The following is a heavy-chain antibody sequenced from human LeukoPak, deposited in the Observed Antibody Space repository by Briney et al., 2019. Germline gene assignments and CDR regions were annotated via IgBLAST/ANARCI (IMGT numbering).Heavy chain of an antibody. J-gene: IGHJ4*02. CDR3: ARLNYDILTVYFDY. V-gene: IGHV5-51*01. Sequence: GESLKISCKGSGYTFTNYWIGWVRQMPGKGLEWMGIIYPGDSDTRYSPSFQGQVTISADKSISTAYLQWSSLKASDTAMYYCARLNYDILTVYFDYWGQGTLVTVSS. CDR1: GYTFTNYW. CDR2: IYPGDSDT. D-gene: IGHD3-9*01.